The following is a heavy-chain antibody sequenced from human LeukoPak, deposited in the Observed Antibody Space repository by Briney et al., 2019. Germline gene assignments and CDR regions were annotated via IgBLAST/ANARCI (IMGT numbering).Heavy chain of an antibody. V-gene: IGHV3-53*01. CDR3: ARGGGSGSYYNARFDY. Sequence: GGSLRLSCAASGFIFSNYAMSWVRQAPGKGLEWVSVIYSGGSTYYADSVKGRFTISRDNSKNTLYLQMNSLRAEDTAVYYCARGGGSGSYYNARFDYWGQGTLVTVSS. CDR2: IYSGGST. CDR1: GFIFSNYA. D-gene: IGHD3-10*01. J-gene: IGHJ4*02.